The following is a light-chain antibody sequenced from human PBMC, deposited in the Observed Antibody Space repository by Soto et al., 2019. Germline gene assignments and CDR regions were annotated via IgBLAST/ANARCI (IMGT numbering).Light chain of an antibody. CDR1: RSNIGTKT. CDR3: SSYTSSSTLVV. V-gene: IGLV1-44*01. J-gene: IGLJ1*01. CDR2: DNN. Sequence: QSVLIQPPSVSGTPGQRVTITCSGSRSNIGTKTVNWYQKLPGSAPKLLIYDNNQRPSGVPDRFSGSKSGNTASLTISGLQAEDEADYYCSSYTSSSTLVVFGTGTKLTVL.